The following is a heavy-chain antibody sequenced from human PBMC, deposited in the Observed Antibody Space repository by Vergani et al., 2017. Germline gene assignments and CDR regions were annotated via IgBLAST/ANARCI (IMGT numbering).Heavy chain of an antibody. J-gene: IGHJ6*02. CDR1: GGTFSSYA. CDR2: IIPIFGTA. Sequence: QVQLVQSGAEVKKPGSSVKVSCKASGGTFSSYAISWVRQAPGQGLEWMGGIIPIFGTANYAQKFQGRVTMTADESTSTAYMEMSSLRSEDTAVYYCATLLWFGESSYYYYYGMDVWGQGTTVTVSS. CDR3: ATLLWFGESSYYYYYGMDV. V-gene: IGHV1-69*01. D-gene: IGHD3-10*01.